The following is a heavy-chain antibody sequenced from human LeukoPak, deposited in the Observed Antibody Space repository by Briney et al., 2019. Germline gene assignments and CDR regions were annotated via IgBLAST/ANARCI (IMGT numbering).Heavy chain of an antibody. CDR1: GYTFTSYG. Sequence: GASVKVSCKASGYTFTSYGISWVRQAPGQGLEWMGWISAYNGNTNYAQKFQGRVTVTTDTSTSTAYMELRSLRSDDTAVYFCARVGAYCTSSSCFDYWGQGNLVTVSS. CDR3: ARVGAYCTSSSCFDY. J-gene: IGHJ4*02. CDR2: ISAYNGNT. D-gene: IGHD2-2*01. V-gene: IGHV1-18*01.